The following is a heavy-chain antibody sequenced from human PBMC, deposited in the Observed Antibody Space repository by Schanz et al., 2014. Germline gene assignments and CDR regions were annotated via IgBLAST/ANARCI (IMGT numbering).Heavy chain of an antibody. V-gene: IGHV3-30*04. CDR3: TRDRGALINHNDALDL. J-gene: IGHJ3*01. CDR1: GFTFRGHA. CDR2: TSTDGTRT. D-gene: IGHD3-16*01. Sequence: QVPLVESGGCVVQPGTSLRLSCAASGFTFRGHAMHWVRQAPGQGLEKVAVTSTDGTRTYYAASVRGRFTISRDNSKNTVYLQMNSLRSEDTAVYYCTRDRGALINHNDALDLRGQGTMVSVSS.